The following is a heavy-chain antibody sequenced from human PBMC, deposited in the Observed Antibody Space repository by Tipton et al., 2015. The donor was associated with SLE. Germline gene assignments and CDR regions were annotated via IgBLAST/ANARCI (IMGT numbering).Heavy chain of an antibody. CDR3: ARSSPYLKYGDPMFFFVY. Sequence: TLSLTCTVSGGSISSWSYYWGWIRLPPGKGLEWIGSIFYSGSTDSNPSLKSRVTISMDTSTNQFSLNLNSVTAADTAVYYCARSSPYLKYGDPMFFFVYWGPGTLVTVSS. CDR2: IFYSGST. CDR1: GGSISSWSYY. J-gene: IGHJ4*02. V-gene: IGHV4-39*07. D-gene: IGHD4-17*01.